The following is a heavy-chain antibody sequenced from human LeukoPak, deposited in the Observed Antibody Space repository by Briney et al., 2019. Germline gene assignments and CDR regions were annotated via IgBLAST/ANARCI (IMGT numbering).Heavy chain of an antibody. CDR3: ARGGPNCGGDCDY. J-gene: IGHJ4*02. Sequence: SETLSLTCTVSGGSISSGDYYWSWIRQPPGKGLEWIGYIYYSGSTYYNPSLKSRVTISVDTSKSQFSLKLSSVTAADTAVYYCARGGPNCGGDCDYWGQGTLVTVSS. V-gene: IGHV4-30-4*01. CDR1: GGSISSGDYY. CDR2: IYYSGST. D-gene: IGHD2-21*01.